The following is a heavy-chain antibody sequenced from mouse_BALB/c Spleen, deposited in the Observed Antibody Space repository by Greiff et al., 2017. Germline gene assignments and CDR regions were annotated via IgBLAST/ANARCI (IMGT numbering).Heavy chain of an antibody. Sequence: EVKLVESGGDLVKPGGSLKLSCAASGFTFSSYGMSWVRQTPDKRLEWVATISSGGSYTYYPASVKGRFTISRDNAKNTLYLQMSSLKSEDTALYYCARRGNYYFDYWGQGTTLTVSS. D-gene: IGHD2-1*01. CDR3: ARRGNYYFDY. V-gene: IGHV5-6*02. CDR2: ISSGGSYT. J-gene: IGHJ2*01. CDR1: GFTFSSYG.